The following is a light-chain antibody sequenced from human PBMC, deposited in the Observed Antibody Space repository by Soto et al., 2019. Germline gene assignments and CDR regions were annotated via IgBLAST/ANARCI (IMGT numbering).Light chain of an antibody. J-gene: IGKJ1*01. CDR2: GAS. Sequence: IEMTQYPATLSVSPGERATLCCRASQSVSSNLAWYQQKPGQAPGLLIYGASTRATGIPARFSGSGSGTEFTLTISSLQSEDFAVYYCQQYNNWPPWTFGQGTKVDIK. CDR1: QSVSSN. CDR3: QQYNNWPPWT. V-gene: IGKV3-15*01.